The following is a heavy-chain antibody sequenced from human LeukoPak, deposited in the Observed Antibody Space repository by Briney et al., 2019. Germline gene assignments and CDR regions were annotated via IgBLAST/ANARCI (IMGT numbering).Heavy chain of an antibody. CDR3: ARDLEPTIVVVPAATGDYGMAV. CDR1: GFTFSSYS. D-gene: IGHD2-2*01. CDR2: ISVSSSYI. J-gene: IGHJ6*02. Sequence: GGSLRLACAASGFTFSSYSMNWVRQAPGKGLEWVSSISVSSSYIYYAHSVKASFTISRDNAKNSMCLQMNSLRAEDTAVYYCARDLEPTIVVVPAATGDYGMAVWGQGTTVTVSS. V-gene: IGHV3-21*01.